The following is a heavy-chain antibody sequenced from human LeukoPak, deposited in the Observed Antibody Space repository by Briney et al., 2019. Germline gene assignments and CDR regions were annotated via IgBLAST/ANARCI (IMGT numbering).Heavy chain of an antibody. D-gene: IGHD3-22*01. CDR3: ARRHYYDSSGYYYVPWFDP. Sequence: SVNVSFKASGGTFSSYAISWVRQAPGRGLEWMGGIIPIFGTANNAQKFQGRVTSTVGESSSTASMELSSLRSEDTALYYCARRHYYDSSGYYYVPWFDPWGQGNLVTVSS. CDR1: GGTFSSYA. V-gene: IGHV1-69*13. CDR2: IIPIFGTA. J-gene: IGHJ5*02.